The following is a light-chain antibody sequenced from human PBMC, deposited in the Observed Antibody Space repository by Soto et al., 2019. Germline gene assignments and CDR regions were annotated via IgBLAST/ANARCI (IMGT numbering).Light chain of an antibody. CDR1: QNINSRY. CDR2: GAS. CDR3: QQFGSSPGFT. Sequence: EIVLTQSPGTLSLSPGERATLSCRASQNINSRYLAWYQQKPGQAPRLLIYGASSRATGIPDRFSGSGSGTDFTHTISRLEPEDFAVYYCQQFGSSPGFTFGPGTKVDIK. V-gene: IGKV3-20*01. J-gene: IGKJ3*01.